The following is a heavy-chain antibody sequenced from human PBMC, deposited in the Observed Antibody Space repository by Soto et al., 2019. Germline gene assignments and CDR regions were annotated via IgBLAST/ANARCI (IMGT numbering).Heavy chain of an antibody. CDR1: GYTFTSYG. J-gene: IGHJ5*02. V-gene: IGHV1-18*01. D-gene: IGHD3-10*01. CDR3: ARDSGSYTFDP. CDR2: ISAYNGNT. Sequence: QVQLVQSGAEVKKPGASVKVSCKASGYTFTSYGISWVRQAPGQGLEWMGWISAYNGNTNYAKKLQGRVTMTTDTTTSTASMELRSLSSDDTAVYYCARDSGSYTFDPWGQGTLVTVSS.